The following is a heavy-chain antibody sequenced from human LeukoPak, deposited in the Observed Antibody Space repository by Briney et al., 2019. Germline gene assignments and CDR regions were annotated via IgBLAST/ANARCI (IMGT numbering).Heavy chain of an antibody. CDR2: ISSSSSYI. Sequence: PGGSLRLSRAASGFTFSSYSMNWVRQAPGKGLEWVSSISSSSSYIYYADSVKGRFTISRDNAKNSLYLQMNSLRAEDTAVYYCARDTLNDYDFWSEGGYWGQGTLVTVSS. J-gene: IGHJ4*02. CDR3: ARDTLNDYDFWSEGGY. D-gene: IGHD3-3*01. CDR1: GFTFSSYS. V-gene: IGHV3-21*01.